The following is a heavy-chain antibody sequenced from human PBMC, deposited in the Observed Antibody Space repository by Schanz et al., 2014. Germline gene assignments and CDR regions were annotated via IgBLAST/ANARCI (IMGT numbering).Heavy chain of an antibody. V-gene: IGHV3-48*01. Sequence: VQLVESGGGVVQPGRSLRLSCAASGFTFSSYSMNWVRQAPGKGLEWVSYISSSSSTRYYADSVKGRFTISRDNAKNSRYLQMNSLRAEDKAVYDCARIGGSVFDYWARGTLVTVSS. CDR2: ISSSSSTR. J-gene: IGHJ4*02. CDR3: ARIGGSVFDY. CDR1: GFTFSSYS. D-gene: IGHD3-10*01.